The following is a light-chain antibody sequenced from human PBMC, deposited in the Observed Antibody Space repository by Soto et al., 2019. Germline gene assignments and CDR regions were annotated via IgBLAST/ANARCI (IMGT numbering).Light chain of an antibody. V-gene: IGLV2-14*03. CDR3: SSYSNITTLSV. J-gene: IGLJ1*01. CDR2: NVF. Sequence: QSALTQPASVSGSPGQSITISCTGTSRDVGGYNYVSWYQKNPGKAPKLMIYNVFNRPSGVSDRFSGSKSGNTASLTISGLQAEDEADYYCSSYSNITTLSVFGTGTKLTVL. CDR1: SRDVGGYNY.